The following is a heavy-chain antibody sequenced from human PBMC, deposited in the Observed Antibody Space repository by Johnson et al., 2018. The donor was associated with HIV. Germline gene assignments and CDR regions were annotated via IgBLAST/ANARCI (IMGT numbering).Heavy chain of an antibody. CDR1: GFTVSSNY. V-gene: IGHV3-53*01. CDR2: IYSGGST. Sequence: VQLVESGGGLIQPGGSLRLSCAASGFTVSSNYMSWVRQAPGKGLEWVSVIYSGGSTYYADSVKGRFTISRDNSKNTLYLQMNSRRAEDTAVYYCAREPDYGDYAYAFDIWGQGTMVTVSS. J-gene: IGHJ3*02. CDR3: AREPDYGDYAYAFDI. D-gene: IGHD4-17*01.